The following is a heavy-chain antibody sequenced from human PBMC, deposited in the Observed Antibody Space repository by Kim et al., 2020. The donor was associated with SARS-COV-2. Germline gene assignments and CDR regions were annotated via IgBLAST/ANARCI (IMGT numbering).Heavy chain of an antibody. CDR2: ISAYNGKT. V-gene: IGHV1-18*01. D-gene: IGHD1-20*01. J-gene: IGHJ4*02. Sequence: ASVKVSCKASGYTFNTSGFSWVRQAPGQGLEWMGWISAYNGKTNFAQKFQGRVTMTTDTSTSTAYMELRSLRSDDTAVYYCATVAGGYNWNSFDYWGQGTLVTVSS. CDR3: ATVAGGYNWNSFDY. CDR1: GYTFNTSG.